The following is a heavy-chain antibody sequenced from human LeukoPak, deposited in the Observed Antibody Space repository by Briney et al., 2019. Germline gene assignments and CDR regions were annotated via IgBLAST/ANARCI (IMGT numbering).Heavy chain of an antibody. CDR3: ARTTEGYCSSASCFGFSYSYYMDV. CDR2: IYHSGST. J-gene: IGHJ6*03. Sequence: PSGTLSLTCAVSGGSISSSNWWSWVRQPPGKGLEWIGEIYHSGSTNYNPSLKSRVTISVDKSKNQFSLKLSSVIAADTAVYYCARTTEGYCSSASCFGFSYSYYMDVWGKGTTVTISS. V-gene: IGHV4-4*02. CDR1: GGSISSSNW. D-gene: IGHD2-2*01.